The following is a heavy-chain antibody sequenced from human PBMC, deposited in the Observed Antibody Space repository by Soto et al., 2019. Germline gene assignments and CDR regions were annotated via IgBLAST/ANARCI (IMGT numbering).Heavy chain of an antibody. CDR2: ISGSGGST. Sequence: GGSLRLSCAASGFTFSSYAMSWVRQAPGKGLEWVSAISGSGGSTYYADSVKGRFTISRDNSKNTLYLQMNSLGAEDTAVYYCAKGPAFIPDAFDIWGQGTMVTVSS. J-gene: IGHJ3*02. CDR3: AKGPAFIPDAFDI. CDR1: GFTFSSYA. D-gene: IGHD3-16*02. V-gene: IGHV3-23*01.